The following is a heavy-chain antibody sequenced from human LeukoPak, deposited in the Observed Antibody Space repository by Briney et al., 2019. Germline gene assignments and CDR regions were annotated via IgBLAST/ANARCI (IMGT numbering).Heavy chain of an antibody. CDR2: INHSGST. J-gene: IGHJ5*02. CDR3: ASRQYGSGSYLNWFDP. D-gene: IGHD3-10*01. CDR1: GGSFSGYY. Sequence: SETLSLTCAVYGGSFSGYYWSWIRQPPGKGLEWIGEINHSGSTNYSPSLKSRVTISVDTSKNQFSLKLSSVTAADTAVYYCASRQYGSGSYLNWFDPWGQGTLVTVSS. V-gene: IGHV4-34*01.